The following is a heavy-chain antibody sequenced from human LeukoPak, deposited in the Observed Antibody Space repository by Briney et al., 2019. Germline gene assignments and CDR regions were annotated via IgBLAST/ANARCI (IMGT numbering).Heavy chain of an antibody. V-gene: IGHV4-59*02. CDR3: ARGYCSDERCPVFPS. CDR2: ISNSETT. CDR1: GGSVTSYY. D-gene: IGHD2-15*01. J-gene: IGHJ5*02. Sequence: SETLSLTCSVSGGSVTSYYWNWVRQTPGKGLEWIGYISNSETTDYGPSFKSRVTLSLDTSKNQLSLKLSSVTAADTGVYYCARGYCSDERCPVFPSWGQGTLVTVSS.